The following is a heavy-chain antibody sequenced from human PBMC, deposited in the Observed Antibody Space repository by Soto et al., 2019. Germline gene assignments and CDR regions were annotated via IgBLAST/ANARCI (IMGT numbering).Heavy chain of an antibody. J-gene: IGHJ4*02. CDR3: ARDLRSGWYERYFDY. CDR1: GFTFSTYS. D-gene: IGHD6-19*01. Sequence: PGGSLRLSCAASGFTFSTYSMNWVRQAPGKGLEWLSYISNSGNTVYYADSVKGRFTISRDNAKSSLYLQMNSMRDEDTAVYYCARDLRSGWYERYFDYWGQGTLVTVSS. CDR2: ISNSGNTV. V-gene: IGHV3-48*02.